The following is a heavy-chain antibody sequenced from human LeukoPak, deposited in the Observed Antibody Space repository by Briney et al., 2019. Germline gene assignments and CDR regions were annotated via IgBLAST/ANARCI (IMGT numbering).Heavy chain of an antibody. V-gene: IGHV1-8*01. CDR2: MNPNSGNT. CDR3: ARVLPGTMIVVVNPDY. Sequence: ASVKVPCKASGYAFTSFDINWVRQATGQGLEWMGYMNPNSGNTGYAQKFQGRVTMTRDTSISTAYMELSSLRSEDTAVYYCARVLPGTMIVVVNPDYWGQGTLVTVSS. D-gene: IGHD3-22*01. J-gene: IGHJ4*02. CDR1: GYAFTSFD.